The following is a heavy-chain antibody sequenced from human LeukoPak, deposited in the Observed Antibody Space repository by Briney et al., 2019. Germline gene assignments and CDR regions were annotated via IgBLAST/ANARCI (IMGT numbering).Heavy chain of an antibody. D-gene: IGHD3-10*01. CDR2: ISSSSSYT. J-gene: IGHJ6*04. Sequence: GGSLRLSCAASGFTFSDYYMSWIRQAPGKGLEWVSYISSSSSYTNYADSVKGRFTISRDNAKNSLYLQMNSLRAEDTAVYYCAGFGELFYYYYGMDAWGKGTTVTVSS. V-gene: IGHV3-11*06. CDR1: GFTFSDYY. CDR3: AGFGELFYYYYGMDA.